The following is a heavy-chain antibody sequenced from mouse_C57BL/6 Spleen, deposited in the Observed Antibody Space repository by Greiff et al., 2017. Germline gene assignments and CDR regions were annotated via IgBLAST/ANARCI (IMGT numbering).Heavy chain of an antibody. J-gene: IGHJ2*01. CDR3: ARSYYGSCY. Sequence: VQLQQSGAELARPGASVKLSCKASGYTFTSYGISWVKQRTGQGLEWIGEIYPRSGNTYYNEKFKGKATLTADKSSSTAYMELRSLTSEDSAVYFCARSYYGSCYWGQGTTLTVSS. D-gene: IGHD1-1*01. V-gene: IGHV1-81*01. CDR2: IYPRSGNT. CDR1: GYTFTSYG.